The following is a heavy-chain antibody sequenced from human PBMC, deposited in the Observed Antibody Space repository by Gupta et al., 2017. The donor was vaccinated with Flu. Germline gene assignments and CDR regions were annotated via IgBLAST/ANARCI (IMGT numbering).Heavy chain of an antibody. J-gene: IGHJ2*01. Sequence: QLVESGGGLVKPGGSLRLSCAASGFTFSSYSMNWVRQAPGKGLEWVSSISSSSSYIYYADSVKGRFTISRDNAKNSLYLQMNSLRAEDTAVYYCARAWGGDYWYLDLWGRGTLVTVSS. D-gene: IGHD2-21*01. V-gene: IGHV3-21*01. CDR3: ARAWGGDYWYLDL. CDR1: GFTFSSYS. CDR2: ISSSSSYI.